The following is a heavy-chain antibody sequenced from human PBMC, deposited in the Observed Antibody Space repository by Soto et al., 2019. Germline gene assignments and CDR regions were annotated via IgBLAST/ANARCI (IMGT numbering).Heavy chain of an antibody. V-gene: IGHV3-23*01. CDR1: GFTFSSYA. Sequence: EVQLLESGGGLVQPGGSLRLSCAASGFTFSSYAMSWVRQAPGKGLEWVSAISGSGGSTYYADSVKGRFTISRDNSKNTLYLQMNSLRAEDTAVYYCAKCRGSSSWYGGDGMDVWGQGTTVTVSS. D-gene: IGHD6-13*01. J-gene: IGHJ6*02. CDR2: ISGSGGST. CDR3: AKCRGSSSWYGGDGMDV.